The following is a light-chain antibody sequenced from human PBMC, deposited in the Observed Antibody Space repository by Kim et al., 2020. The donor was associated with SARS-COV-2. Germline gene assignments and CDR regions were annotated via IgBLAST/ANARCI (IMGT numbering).Light chain of an antibody. V-gene: IGKV1-27*01. Sequence: IRNYLAWYRQRPGKAPELLIYAASTLQSGVSSRFSGSASGTDFTLTIDSLQPEDVATYYCQKYYGAPFTFGPGTKVDIK. J-gene: IGKJ3*01. CDR1: IRNY. CDR2: AAS. CDR3: QKYYGAPFT.